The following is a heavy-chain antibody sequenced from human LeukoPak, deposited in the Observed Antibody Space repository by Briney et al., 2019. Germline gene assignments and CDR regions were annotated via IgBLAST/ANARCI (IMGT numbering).Heavy chain of an antibody. J-gene: IGHJ5*02. CDR3: ARDAIVVVPAAIGWFDP. D-gene: IGHD2-2*01. Sequence: SETLSLTCTVSGYSISSGYYWGWIRQPPGKGLEWIGSIYHSGSTYYNPSLKSRVTISVDTSKNQFSLKLSSVTAADTAVYYCARDAIVVVPAAIGWFDPWGQGTLVTVSS. V-gene: IGHV4-38-2*02. CDR2: IYHSGST. CDR1: GYSISSGYY.